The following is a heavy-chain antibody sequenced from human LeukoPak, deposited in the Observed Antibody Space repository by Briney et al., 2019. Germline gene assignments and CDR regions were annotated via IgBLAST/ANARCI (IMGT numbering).Heavy chain of an antibody. J-gene: IGHJ4*02. CDR2: IWYDGSNK. V-gene: IGHV3-30*02. CDR3: AKRLSSWEFDY. D-gene: IGHD6-13*01. Sequence: GGSLTLSCAASGFTFSSYGMHWVRQAPGKGLEWVALIWYDGSNKYYADSVKGRFTISRDNAKNTLYLQMNSLRAEDAAVYYCAKRLSSWEFDYWGQGTLVTVSS. CDR1: GFTFSSYG.